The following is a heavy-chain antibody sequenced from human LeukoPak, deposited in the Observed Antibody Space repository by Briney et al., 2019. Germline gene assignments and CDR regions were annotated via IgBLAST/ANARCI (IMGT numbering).Heavy chain of an antibody. V-gene: IGHV3-21*01. Sequence: PGGSLRLSCAASAFTFSSYSMSWVRQAAGKGLEWVSSISSSSSYIYYADSVKGRFTISRDNAKNSLYLQMNSLRAEDTAVYYCASSPGYSSGWYEYWGQGTLVTVSS. J-gene: IGHJ4*02. CDR3: ASSPGYSSGWYEY. CDR2: ISSSSSYI. D-gene: IGHD6-19*01. CDR1: AFTFSSYS.